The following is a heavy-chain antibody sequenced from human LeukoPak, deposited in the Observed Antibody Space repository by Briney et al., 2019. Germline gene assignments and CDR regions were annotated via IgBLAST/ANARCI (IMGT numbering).Heavy chain of an antibody. V-gene: IGHV4-34*01. J-gene: IGHJ4*02. CDR2: INHSGST. D-gene: IGHD3-16*01. CDR3: ARNPHHDDDADEGFDY. CDR1: GGSFSGYY. Sequence: PSETLSLTCAVYGGSFSGYYWSWIRQPPGKGLEWIGEINHSGSTNYNPSLTSRVTISVDSSKNQFSLNLSSVTAADTAIYYCARNPHHDDDADEGFDYWGQGTLVTVSS.